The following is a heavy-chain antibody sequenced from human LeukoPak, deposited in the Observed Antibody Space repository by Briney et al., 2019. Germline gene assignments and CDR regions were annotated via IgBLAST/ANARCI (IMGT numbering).Heavy chain of an antibody. CDR2: INPNSGGT. CDR3: ARGDDYGDYGSLDY. D-gene: IGHD4-17*01. CDR1: GYTFTGYY. V-gene: IGHV1-2*04. J-gene: IGHJ4*02. Sequence: ASVKVSCKASGYTFTGYYMHWVRQAPGQGLEWMGRINPNSGGTNYAQKFQGWVTMTRDTSISTAYMELSRLRSDDTAVYYCARGDDYGDYGSLDYWGQGTLVTVSS.